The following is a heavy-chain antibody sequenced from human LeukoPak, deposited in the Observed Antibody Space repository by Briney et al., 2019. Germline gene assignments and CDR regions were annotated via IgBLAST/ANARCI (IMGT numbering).Heavy chain of an antibody. CDR2: ISSSSSYI. CDR1: GFTFNSYS. CDR3: ASGVYCSSTSCYSYYYYMDV. J-gene: IGHJ6*03. Sequence: GGSLRLSCAASGFTFNSYSMNWVRQAPGKGLEWVSSISSSSSYIYYADSVKGRFTISRDNAKNSLYLQMNSLRAEDTAVYYCASGVYCSSTSCYSYYYYMDVWGKGTTVTVSS. D-gene: IGHD2-2*01. V-gene: IGHV3-21*01.